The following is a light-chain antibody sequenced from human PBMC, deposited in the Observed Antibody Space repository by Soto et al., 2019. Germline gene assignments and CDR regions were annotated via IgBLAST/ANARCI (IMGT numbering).Light chain of an antibody. CDR2: DVN. CDR3: CSYATGSVYV. CDR1: SCDVGGQNW. Sequence: QSALTQPASVSASPGESIIISCTGTSCDVGGQNWVSWYQQYPGKAPKLMIYDVNNRPSGVSNRFSGSKSGNTASLTISGLQAEDEADYFCCSYATGSVYVFGTGTKVTVL. J-gene: IGLJ1*01. V-gene: IGLV2-14*01.